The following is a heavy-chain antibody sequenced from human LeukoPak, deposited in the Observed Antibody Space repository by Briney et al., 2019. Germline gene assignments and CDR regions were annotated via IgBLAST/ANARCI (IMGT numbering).Heavy chain of an antibody. CDR2: IYYSGST. J-gene: IGHJ4*02. CDR1: GGSISSYY. D-gene: IGHD6-13*01. V-gene: IGHV4-59*12. CDR3: ARKYSSSWVPNYFDH. Sequence: SETLSLTCTVSGGSISSYYWSWIRQPPGKGLEWIGYIYYSGSTNYNPSLKSRVTISVDTSKNQFSLKLSSVTAADTAVYYCARKYSSSWVPNYFDHWGQGTLVTVSS.